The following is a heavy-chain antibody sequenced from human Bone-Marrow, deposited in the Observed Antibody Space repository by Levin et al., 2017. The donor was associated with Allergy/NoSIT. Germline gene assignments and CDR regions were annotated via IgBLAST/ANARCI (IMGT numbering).Heavy chain of an antibody. J-gene: IGHJ6*02. CDR3: ARDVILWFGETELYYHGMDV. Sequence: PGGSLRLSCVGSGFAFNTYQLNWVRQAPGKGLEWISYINSSDSTIYYADSVRGRFTMSRDNAQNSLFLQMNSLRVEDTAVYYCARDVILWFGETELYYHGMDVWGQGTTVTVSS. CDR1: GFAFNTYQ. D-gene: IGHD3-10*01. V-gene: IGHV3-48*03. CDR2: INSSDSTI.